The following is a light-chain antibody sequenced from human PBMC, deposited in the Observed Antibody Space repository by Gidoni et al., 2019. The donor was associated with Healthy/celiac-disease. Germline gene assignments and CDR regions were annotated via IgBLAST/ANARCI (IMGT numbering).Light chain of an antibody. CDR3: QQRSNWPST. Sequence: EIMLTQSPATLSLSPGERATLSCRASQSVSSYLAWYQQKPGQAPRLLIYEASNRATGIPARFSGSGSGTDFTLTISSLEPEDFAVYYCQQRSNWPSTFGGXTKVEIK. CDR2: EAS. CDR1: QSVSSY. J-gene: IGKJ4*01. V-gene: IGKV3-11*01.